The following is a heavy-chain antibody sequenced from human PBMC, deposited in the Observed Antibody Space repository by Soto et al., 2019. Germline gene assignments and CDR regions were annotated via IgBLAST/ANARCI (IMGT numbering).Heavy chain of an antibody. V-gene: IGHV3-23*01. J-gene: IGHJ5*02. CDR3: AKHLWFGESVFDP. D-gene: IGHD3-10*01. CDR1: GFTFSSYG. Sequence: GGSLRLSCAASGFTFSSYGMSWVRQAPRKGLEWVSTIRGSADSANYADSVKGRFTISRDNSKNMLYLQMNSLRADDTAVYYCAKHLWFGESVFDPGGQG. CDR2: IRGSADSA.